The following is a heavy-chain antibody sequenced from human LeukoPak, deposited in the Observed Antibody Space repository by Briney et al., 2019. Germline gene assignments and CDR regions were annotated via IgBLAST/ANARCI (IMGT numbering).Heavy chain of an antibody. CDR2: IYPGDSAT. CDR1: GYRFTSYW. CDR3: ARHTYHYDSRGYWYFDL. V-gene: IGHV5-51*01. Sequence: PGEPLKIPCKGSGYRFTSYWIGWVRQMPGKGLEWMGIIYPGDSATRYSPSFQGQVTISADTSISTAYRQWSSLKASDTAMHYCARHTYHYDSRGYWYFDLWGRGTLVTVSS. J-gene: IGHJ2*01. D-gene: IGHD3-22*01.